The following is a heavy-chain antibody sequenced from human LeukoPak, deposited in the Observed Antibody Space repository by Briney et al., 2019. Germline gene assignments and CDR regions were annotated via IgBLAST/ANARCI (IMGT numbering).Heavy chain of an antibody. CDR1: GGSISSYY. V-gene: IGHV4-4*07. CDR2: IYTSGST. Sequence: PSETLSLTCTVSGGSISSYYWSWIRQPAGKGLEWIGRIYTSGSTNYNPSLKSRVTMSVDTSKNQFSLKLSSVTAADTAVYYCARDPIYDFWSGSLGGAFDIWGQGTMVTVSS. CDR3: ARDPIYDFWSGSLGGAFDI. J-gene: IGHJ3*02. D-gene: IGHD3-3*01.